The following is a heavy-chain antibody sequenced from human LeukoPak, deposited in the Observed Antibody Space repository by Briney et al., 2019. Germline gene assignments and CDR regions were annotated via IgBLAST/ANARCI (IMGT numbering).Heavy chain of an antibody. J-gene: IGHJ4*02. D-gene: IGHD5-12*01. Sequence: ASVKVSCKASGYTFTSYGISWVRQAPGQGLEWMGWISAYNGNTNYAQKLQGRVTMTTDTSTSTAYMELRSLRSDDTAVYYCAREAVQKTDIVALPEGDYWGQGTLVTVSS. CDR3: AREAVQKTDIVALPEGDY. V-gene: IGHV1-18*01. CDR2: ISAYNGNT. CDR1: GYTFTSYG.